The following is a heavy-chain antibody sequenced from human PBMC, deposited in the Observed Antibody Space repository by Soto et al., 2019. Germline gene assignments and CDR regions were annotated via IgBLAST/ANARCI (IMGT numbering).Heavy chain of an antibody. CDR1: GDSINSDSVH. CDR2: ITYNGRT. J-gene: IGHJ5*02. V-gene: IGHV4-31*03. Sequence: QVHLQESGPGLVKPSQTLSLTCSVNGDSINSDSVHWSWIRQSPGKGLEYIGYITYNGRTFYNPSLKSRVTMSVDTPKNQFSLEVRSVTAADTAVYYCARERQVGPSSGRFDPWGQGTLVTVST. CDR3: ARERQVGPSSGRFDP.